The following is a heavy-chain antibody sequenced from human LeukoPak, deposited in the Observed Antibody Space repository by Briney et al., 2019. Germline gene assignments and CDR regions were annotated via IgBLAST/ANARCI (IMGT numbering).Heavy chain of an antibody. CDR3: ARVGGYGGYGLYYYYYGMDV. CDR2: IYSGGST. Sequence: GGSLRLSCAASGFTVSSNYMSWVRQAPGKGLEWVSVIYSGGSTYYADSVKGRFTISRDNSKNTLYLQMNSLRAEDTAVYYCARVGGYGGYGLYYYYYGMDVWGQGTTVTVSS. V-gene: IGHV3-66*02. CDR1: GFTVSSNY. D-gene: IGHD5-12*01. J-gene: IGHJ6*02.